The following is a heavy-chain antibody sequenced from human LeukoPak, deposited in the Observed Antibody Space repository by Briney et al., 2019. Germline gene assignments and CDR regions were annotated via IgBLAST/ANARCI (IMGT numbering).Heavy chain of an antibody. J-gene: IGHJ4*02. D-gene: IGHD2-15*01. V-gene: IGHV3-48*04. Sequence: GGSLRLSCAASGFTFSSYSMNWVRQAPGKGLEWVSCISSSSSTIYYADSVKGRFTISRDNAKNSLYLQMNSLRAEDTAVYYCARDYCSGGSCSQLYWGQGTLVTVSS. CDR2: ISSSSSTI. CDR1: GFTFSSYS. CDR3: ARDYCSGGSCSQLY.